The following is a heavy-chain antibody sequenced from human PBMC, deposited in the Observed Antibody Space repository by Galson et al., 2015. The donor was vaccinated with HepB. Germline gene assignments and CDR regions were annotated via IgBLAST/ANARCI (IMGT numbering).Heavy chain of an antibody. CDR1: GGSISSSSYY. CDR3: ARSIGDCSSTSCSTGAFDI. Sequence: ETLSLTCTVSGGSISSSSYYWGWIRQPPGKGLEWLGSIYYSGSNYNNPSLKSRVTISQDTSKNQFSLKLSSVTAADTAVYYCARSIGDCSSTSCSTGAFDIWGQGTMVTVSS. J-gene: IGHJ3*02. V-gene: IGHV4-39*07. CDR2: IYYSGSN. D-gene: IGHD2-2*02.